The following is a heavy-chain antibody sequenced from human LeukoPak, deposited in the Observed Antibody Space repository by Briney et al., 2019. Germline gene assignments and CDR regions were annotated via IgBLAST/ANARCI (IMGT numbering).Heavy chain of an antibody. V-gene: IGHV3-33*06. D-gene: IGHD3/OR15-3a*01. J-gene: IGHJ4*02. CDR1: GFTFSSYG. CDR2: IWYDGSNK. CDR3: AKDSTRSWTPLNYFDY. Sequence: GRSLRLSCAASGFTFSSYGMHWVRQAPGKGLEWMAVIWYDGSNKYYADSMKGRFTISRDNSKNTLYLQMNSLRAEDTAVYYCAKDSTRSWTPLNYFDYWGQGTLVTVSS.